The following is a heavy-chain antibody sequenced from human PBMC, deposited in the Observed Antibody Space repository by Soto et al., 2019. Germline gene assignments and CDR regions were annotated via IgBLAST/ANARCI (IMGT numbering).Heavy chain of an antibody. CDR2: ISSSSSYI. CDR1: GFTFSSYS. D-gene: IGHD6-19*01. Sequence: GGSLRLSCAASGFTFSSYSMNWVREAPGKGLEWVSSISSSSSYIYYADSVKGRFTISRDNAKNSLYLQMNSLRAEDTAVHYCARVAVADPYYYYYGMDVWGQGTAVTVSS. CDR3: ARVAVADPYYYYYGMDV. V-gene: IGHV3-21*01. J-gene: IGHJ6*02.